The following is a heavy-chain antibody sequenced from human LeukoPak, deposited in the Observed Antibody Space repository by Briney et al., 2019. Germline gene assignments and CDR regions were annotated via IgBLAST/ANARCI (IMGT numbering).Heavy chain of an antibody. CDR3: ARDSYCSSTSCYVYYYYYMDV. D-gene: IGHD2-2*01. CDR1: GFTFSSYS. J-gene: IGHJ6*03. Sequence: GGSLRLSCAASGFTFSSYSMNWVRQAPGKGLEWVSSISSSSSYIYYADSVKGRFTISRDNAKNSLYLQMNSLRAEHTAVYYCARDSYCSSTSCYVYYYYYMDVWGKGTTATVSS. V-gene: IGHV3-21*01. CDR2: ISSSSSYI.